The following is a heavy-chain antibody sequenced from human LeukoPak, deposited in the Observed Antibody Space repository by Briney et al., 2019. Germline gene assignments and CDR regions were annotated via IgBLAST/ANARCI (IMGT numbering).Heavy chain of an antibody. D-gene: IGHD3-3*01. CDR2: TYYRSKWYN. CDR1: GDSVSSNSAA. V-gene: IGHV6-1*01. Sequence: SQTLSLTCAISGDSVSSNSAAWNWIRQSPSRGLEWLGRTYYRSKWYNDYAISVKSRITINPDTSKNQFSLQLNSVTPEDTAVYYCATRPYYDFWSGYYTGPDYYYMDVWGKGTTVTVSS. CDR3: ATRPYYDFWSGYYTGPDYYYMDV. J-gene: IGHJ6*03.